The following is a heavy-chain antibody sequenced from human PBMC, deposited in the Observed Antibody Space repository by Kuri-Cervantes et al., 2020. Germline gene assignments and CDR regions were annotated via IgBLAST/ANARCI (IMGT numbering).Heavy chain of an antibody. CDR1: GGSFSGYY. CDR2: INHSGST. V-gene: IGHV4-34*09. D-gene: IGHD3-3*01. J-gene: IGHJ6*03. Sequence: LRLSCAVYGGSFSGYYWSWIRQPPGKGLEWIGEINHSGSTYYNPSLKSRVTISVDTSKNQFSLKLSSVTAADTAVYYCATSLRFSPYYMDVWGKGTTVTVSS. CDR3: ATSLRFSPYYMDV.